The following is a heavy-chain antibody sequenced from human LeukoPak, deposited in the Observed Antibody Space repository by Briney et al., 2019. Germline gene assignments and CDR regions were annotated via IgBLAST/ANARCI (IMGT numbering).Heavy chain of an antibody. D-gene: IGHD3-10*02. J-gene: IGHJ6*04. V-gene: IGHV3-21*01. CDR2: ISSSSSYI. Sequence: GGSLRLSCAASGFTFSSYSMNWVRQAPGKVLEWVSSISSSSSYIYYADSVKGRFTISRDNATNPLYLQINSHIATQTAVSYCAELGISMIGGVWGKGTTDTISS. CDR1: GFTFSSYS. CDR3: AELGISMIGGV.